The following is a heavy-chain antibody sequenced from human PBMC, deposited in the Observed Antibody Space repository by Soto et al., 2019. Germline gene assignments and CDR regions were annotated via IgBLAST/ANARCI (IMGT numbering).Heavy chain of an antibody. J-gene: IGHJ4*02. V-gene: IGHV4-34*01. CDR2: INHSGST. CDR3: ATDRDGYNLRY. CDR1: GGSFSGYD. D-gene: IGHD5-12*01. Sequence: QVQLQQWGAGLLKPSETLSLTCAVYGGSFSGYDWCWIRQPPGKGLEWIGEINHSGSTNYNPSLKGRVTISVDTSKNQFSLKLSSVTAADRAVYYCATDRDGYNLRYWGQGTLVTVSP.